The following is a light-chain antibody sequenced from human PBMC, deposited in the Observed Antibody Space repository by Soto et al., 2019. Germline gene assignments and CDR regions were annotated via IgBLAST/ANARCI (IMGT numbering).Light chain of an antibody. J-gene: IGKJ4*01. Sequence: DIQMTQSPSTLSASVGDRVTITCRASQNINTWLAWYQQKPGKAPYLLIYKASNLQSWGPSRFSGSASVTEFTLSISSLQTDDISTYYCQQYETYPLTYGGGPKVEI. CDR2: KAS. CDR3: QQYETYPLT. CDR1: QNINTW. V-gene: IGKV1-5*03.